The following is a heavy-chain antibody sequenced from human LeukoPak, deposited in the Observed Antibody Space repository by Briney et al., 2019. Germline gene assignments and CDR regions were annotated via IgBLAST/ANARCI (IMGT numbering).Heavy chain of an antibody. CDR3: ATLYYDILTGYDTRPSPGSHYFDY. V-gene: IGHV3-30*03. CDR1: GFTFSSYG. D-gene: IGHD3-9*01. J-gene: IGHJ4*02. Sequence: GGSLRLSCAASGFTFSSYGMHWVRQAPGKGLEWVAFISYDGSNKYYADSVKGRFTISRDNSKNTLYLQMNSLRAEDTAVYYCATLYYDILTGYDTRPSPGSHYFDYWGQGTLVTVSS. CDR2: ISYDGSNK.